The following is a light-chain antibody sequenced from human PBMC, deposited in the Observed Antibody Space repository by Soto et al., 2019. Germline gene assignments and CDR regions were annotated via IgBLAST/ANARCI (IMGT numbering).Light chain of an antibody. CDR3: QQYNSYWT. CDR1: QTISSW. CDR2: KAS. V-gene: IGKV1-5*03. J-gene: IGKJ1*01. Sequence: IQMTQSPSTLSSSVGDRATITCRASQTISSWLAWYQQKPGKAPKLLIYKASTLKSGVPSRFSGSGSGTEFTLTISSLQPDDFATYYCQQYNSYWTFGQGTKVDI.